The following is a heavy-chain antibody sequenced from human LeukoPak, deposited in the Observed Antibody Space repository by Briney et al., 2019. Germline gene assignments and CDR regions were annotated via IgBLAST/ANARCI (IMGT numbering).Heavy chain of an antibody. CDR2: MNPNNGNT. Sequence: ASVKVSCKASGYTFTSYDINWVRQATGQGPEWMGWMNPNNGNTDYAQKFQGRVTLTRNTSISTAYMEVSSLRSEDTAVYYCATDPSPIRVGATPLGYWGQGTLVTVSS. V-gene: IGHV1-8*01. D-gene: IGHD1-26*01. CDR1: GYTFTSYD. CDR3: ATDPSPIRVGATPLGY. J-gene: IGHJ4*02.